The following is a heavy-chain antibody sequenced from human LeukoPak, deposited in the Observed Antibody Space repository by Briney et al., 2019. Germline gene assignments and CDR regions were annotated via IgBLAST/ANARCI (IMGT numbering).Heavy chain of an antibody. CDR3: VRDGGYGTGNYYFDY. V-gene: IGHV4-31*03. Sequence: SETLSLTCTVSGGSISSGAYYWSWIRQHPGKGLEWIGYIYYSGSTSYNPSLKSRLTMSVDTSKTQFSLKLSSVTAADTAVYYCVRDGGYGTGNYYFDYWGQGTLVTVSS. D-gene: IGHD3-10*01. CDR1: GGSISSGAYY. J-gene: IGHJ4*02. CDR2: IYYSGST.